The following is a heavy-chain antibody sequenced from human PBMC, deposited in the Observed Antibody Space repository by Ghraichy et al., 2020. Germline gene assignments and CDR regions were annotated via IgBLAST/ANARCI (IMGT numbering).Heavy chain of an antibody. V-gene: IGHV3-30*02. J-gene: IGHJ4*02. CDR1: GFIFSSYG. CDR2: VRNDGSNE. Sequence: GSLRLSCRTSGFIFSSYGMHWVRQAPGKGLEWVAFVRNDGSNEDYGDSVRGRFTISRDNSKNTLYLQMNSLRAEDTAVYYCAKDDYTSGSYCDFWGQGTLVTVSS. D-gene: IGHD3-10*01. CDR3: AKDDYTSGSYCDF.